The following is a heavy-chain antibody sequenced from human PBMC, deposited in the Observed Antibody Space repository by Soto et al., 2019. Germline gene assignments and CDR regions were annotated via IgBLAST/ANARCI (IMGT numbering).Heavy chain of an antibody. D-gene: IGHD6-6*01. CDR2: IYSSGST. V-gene: IGHV4-31*11. Sequence: QVQLQESGPRLVKPSQTLSRSCAVSGGSIISASYSWNWIRQSPGRGLEWIGHIYSSGSTYYNPSLKRRVSISVDTSNNQYSMKLTSVTAADKAAYFCAREDAARIERWLDAWGQGLLVTVSS. CDR3: AREDAARIERWLDA. CDR1: GGSIISASYS. J-gene: IGHJ5*02.